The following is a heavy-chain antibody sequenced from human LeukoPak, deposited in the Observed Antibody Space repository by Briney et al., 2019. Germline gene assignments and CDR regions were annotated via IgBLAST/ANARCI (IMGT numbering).Heavy chain of an antibody. CDR1: GGSFSGCY. V-gene: IGHV4-34*01. J-gene: IGHJ6*02. Sequence: SETLSLTCAVYGGSFSGCYWSWIRQPPGKGLEWIGEINHSGSTNYNPSLKSRVTISVDTSKNQFSLKLSSVTAADTAVYYCARDPGAHGGGFLEWFLAENLYPPYYYYYYGMDVWGQGTTVTVSS. D-gene: IGHD3-3*01. CDR3: ARDPGAHGGGFLEWFLAENLYPPYYYYYYGMDV. CDR2: INHSGST.